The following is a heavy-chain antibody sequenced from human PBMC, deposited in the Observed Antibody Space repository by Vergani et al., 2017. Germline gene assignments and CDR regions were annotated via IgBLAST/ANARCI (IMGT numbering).Heavy chain of an antibody. CDR3: AYYSLRSLVFLYYYMDV. D-gene: IGHD3-10*01. J-gene: IGHJ6*03. Sequence: QLHLQESGSGLVKPSQTLSLTCAVSGDSTTNGGFSWNWIRQPPGEGPEWIGYIFPSGNSDYNPSLKNRVSISLNKSKNQFSLWLKSVTAAYTAVEFCAYYSLRSLVFLYYYMDVWGKGKMVIVSS. CDR1: GDSTTNGGFS. CDR2: IFPSGNS. V-gene: IGHV4-30-2*01.